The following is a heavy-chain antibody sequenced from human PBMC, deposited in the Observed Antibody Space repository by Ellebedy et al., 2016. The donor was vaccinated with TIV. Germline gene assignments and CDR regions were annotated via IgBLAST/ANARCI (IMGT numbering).Heavy chain of an antibody. Sequence: SETLSLTXTVSGGSISSGSYYWSWVRQPAGKGLEWIGRISSGGTSYNPSLKSRVTISVDTSKNQFSLKLSSVTAADTAVYYCARGGTVAGTEWFDPWGQGTLVTVSS. J-gene: IGHJ5*02. D-gene: IGHD6-19*01. CDR1: GGSISSGSYY. CDR2: ISSGGT. CDR3: ARGGTVAGTEWFDP. V-gene: IGHV4-61*02.